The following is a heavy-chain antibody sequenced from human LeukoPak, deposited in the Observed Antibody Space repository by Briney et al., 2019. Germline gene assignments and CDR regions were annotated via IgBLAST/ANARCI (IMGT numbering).Heavy chain of an antibody. Sequence: GGSLRLSCAASGFTFSSYWMHWVRQAPGKGLVWVSRIHYDGSSTSYADSVKGRFTISRDNAKNTLYLQMNSLTAEDTAVYYCAREHSGGYWVDHWGQGTLVTVSS. CDR1: GFTFSSYW. CDR3: AREHSGGYWVDH. D-gene: IGHD3-22*01. CDR2: IHYDGSST. J-gene: IGHJ4*02. V-gene: IGHV3-74*01.